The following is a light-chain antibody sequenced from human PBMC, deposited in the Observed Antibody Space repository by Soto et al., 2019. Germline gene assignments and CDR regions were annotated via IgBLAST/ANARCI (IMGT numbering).Light chain of an antibody. CDR2: AVS. Sequence: QSALTQPASVSGSPGQSITISCTGTSSDVGGYNYVSWYQQHPGKGPQLMIYAVSNRPSGVANRFSGSKSGNTASLTISGLEAEDEADYYCAAWDDSLNGYLFGTGTKLTVL. CDR3: AAWDDSLNGYL. J-gene: IGLJ1*01. V-gene: IGLV2-14*01. CDR1: SSDVGGYNY.